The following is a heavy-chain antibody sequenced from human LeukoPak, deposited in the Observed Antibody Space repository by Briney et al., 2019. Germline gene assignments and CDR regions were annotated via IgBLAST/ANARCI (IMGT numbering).Heavy chain of an antibody. J-gene: IGHJ4*02. CDR1: GFTFSGSA. CDR2: IRSKASSYAT. Sequence: GGSLRLSCAASGFTFSGSAMHWVRQASGKGLEWVGRIRSKASSYATAYAASVKGRFTISRDDSKNTAYLQMNSLKTEDTAVYYCTRLSSGWSYYFDYWGQGTLVTVSS. D-gene: IGHD6-19*01. V-gene: IGHV3-73*01. CDR3: TRLSSGWSYYFDY.